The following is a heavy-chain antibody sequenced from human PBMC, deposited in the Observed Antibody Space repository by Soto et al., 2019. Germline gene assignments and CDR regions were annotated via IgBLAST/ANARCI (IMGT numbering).Heavy chain of an antibody. D-gene: IGHD4-17*01. CDR2: IYYSGSI. J-gene: IGHJ4*02. Sequence: TSETLSLTCTVSGGSISSSNYYWGWIRQPPGKGLEWIGTIYYSGSIYYNPSLKSRLTISVDTSKNQFSLKLSSVTAADTAVYYCARLSEGDYLYYFDYWGQGTLVNVSS. V-gene: IGHV4-39*01. CDR1: GGSISSSNYY. CDR3: ARLSEGDYLYYFDY.